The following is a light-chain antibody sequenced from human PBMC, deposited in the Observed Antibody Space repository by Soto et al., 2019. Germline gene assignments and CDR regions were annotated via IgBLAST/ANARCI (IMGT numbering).Light chain of an antibody. V-gene: IGKV3-20*01. CDR3: QQYGSSGT. J-gene: IGKJ1*01. CDR1: QTFSNSF. Sequence: IVLTQSPCTLSLSPGERATLSCMASQTFSNSFLSWFQQIPGQAPRLLIYGASMRATGIPDRFSGSGSGTDFTLTISSLRSEDSAVYYCQQYGSSGTLGQRTMVDIK. CDR2: GAS.